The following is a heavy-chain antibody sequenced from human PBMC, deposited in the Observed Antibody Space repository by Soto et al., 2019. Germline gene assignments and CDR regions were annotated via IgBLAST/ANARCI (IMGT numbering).Heavy chain of an antibody. V-gene: IGHV1-58*01. CDR2: IVVGSGNT. CDR1: GFTFTSSA. CDR3: AAGNSNYLLYYYYYGMDV. Sequence: SVKVSCKASGFTFTSSAVQWVRQARGQRLEWIGWIVVGSGNTNYAQKFQERVTITRDMSTSTAYMELSSLRSEDTAVYYCAAGNSNYLLYYYYYGMDVWGQRTTVTVSS. J-gene: IGHJ6*02. D-gene: IGHD4-4*01.